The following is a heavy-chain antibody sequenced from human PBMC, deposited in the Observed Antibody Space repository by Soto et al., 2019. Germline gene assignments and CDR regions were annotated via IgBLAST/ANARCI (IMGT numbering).Heavy chain of an antibody. Sequence: SETLSLTCTVSGDSIINGEYYWTWIRQSPGKGLEWIGEIYHSGSTNYNPSLKSRVTISVDKSKNQFSLNLSSVTAADTAVYYCARDQNGSGNYYTRYFDYWXQGTLVT. CDR2: IYHSGST. CDR3: ARDQNGSGNYYTRYFDY. CDR1: GDSIINGEYY. D-gene: IGHD3-10*01. J-gene: IGHJ4*02. V-gene: IGHV4-30-2*06.